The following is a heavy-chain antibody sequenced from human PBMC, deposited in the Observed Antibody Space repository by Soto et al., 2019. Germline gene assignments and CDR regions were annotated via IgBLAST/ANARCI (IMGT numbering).Heavy chain of an antibody. V-gene: IGHV1-18*01. D-gene: IGHD1-1*01. CDR2: SSAHKGNT. CDR3: ARGRYGDY. J-gene: IGHJ4*02. CDR1: GYAFTTYG. Sequence: QVHLVQSGAEVKKPGASVKVSCQASGYAFTTYGITWVRQAPGQGLEWMGWSSAHKGNTNYAQKLQGRVTVTRDTYTSTAYMELRRLRSADTAVYYCARGRYGDYWGQGALVTVSS.